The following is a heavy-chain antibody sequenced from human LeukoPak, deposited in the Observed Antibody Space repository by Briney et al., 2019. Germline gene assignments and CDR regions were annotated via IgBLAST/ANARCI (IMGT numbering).Heavy chain of an antibody. CDR2: FYYSGST. CDR3: VYYYGSGSVEY. D-gene: IGHD3-10*01. CDR1: GGSITSSNYY. J-gene: IGHJ4*02. V-gene: IGHV4-39*01. Sequence: SETLSLTCTVSGGSITSSNYYWGWIRQPPGKGQEWIGSFYYSGSTNYNPSLKSRVTISVDTSKNQFSLKLSSVTAADTAVYYCVYYYGSGSVEYWGQGTLVTVSS.